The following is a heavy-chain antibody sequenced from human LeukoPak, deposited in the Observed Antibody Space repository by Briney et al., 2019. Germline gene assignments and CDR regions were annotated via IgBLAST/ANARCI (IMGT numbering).Heavy chain of an antibody. CDR1: GFTFSSYG. CDR2: ISSSSSYI. Sequence: GGSLRLSCAASGFTFSSYGMNWVRQAPGKGLEWVSSISSSSSYIKYADSVKGRFTISRDNAKISLYLQMNSLRAEDTAVYYCATEGRGVHFDSWGQGTLVTVSS. CDR3: ATEGRGVHFDS. D-gene: IGHD3-10*01. V-gene: IGHV3-21*01. J-gene: IGHJ4*02.